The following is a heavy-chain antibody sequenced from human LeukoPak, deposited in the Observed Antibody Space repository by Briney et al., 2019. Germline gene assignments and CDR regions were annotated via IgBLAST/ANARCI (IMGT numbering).Heavy chain of an antibody. V-gene: IGHV1-18*01. J-gene: IGHJ6*03. D-gene: IGHD3-22*01. CDR1: GYTFTSYG. Sequence: ASXXVSCKASGYTFTSYGISWVRQAPGQGLEWMGWISAYNGNTNYAQKLQGRVTMTTDTSTSTAYMELRSLRSDDTAVYYCARSTDYYDSSGYYYMDVWGKGTTVTVSS. CDR2: ISAYNGNT. CDR3: ARSTDYYDSSGYYYMDV.